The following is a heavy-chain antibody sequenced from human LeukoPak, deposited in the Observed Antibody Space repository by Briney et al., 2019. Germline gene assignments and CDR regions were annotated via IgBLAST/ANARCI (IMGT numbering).Heavy chain of an antibody. CDR2: ITGSGSTT. D-gene: IGHD3-10*01. CDR3: AKDWSEGSGSYIDY. J-gene: IGHJ4*02. Sequence: GGSLRLSCAASRFTFSNYAMSWVRQASGKGLEWVSGITGSGSTTYYADSVKGRFTISRDNSKNTVYLDMNRLRVDDTAIYYCAKDWSEGSGSYIDYWGQGALVTVSS. CDR1: RFTFSNYA. V-gene: IGHV3-23*01.